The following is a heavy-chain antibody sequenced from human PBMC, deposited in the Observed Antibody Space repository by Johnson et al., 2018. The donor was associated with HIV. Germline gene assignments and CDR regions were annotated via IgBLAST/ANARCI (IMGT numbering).Heavy chain of an antibody. Sequence: VQLVESGGGLIQPGGSLRLSCAASGFTVSSNYMSWVRQAPGKGLEWVGRLKSKSDGGTIDYAAPVKGRFTISRDGSKNTLYLHMNSLKTEDTGVYYCTTGLYWNDAFNIWGQGTMVSVSS. CDR2: LKSKSDGGTI. CDR1: GFTVSSNY. J-gene: IGHJ3*02. V-gene: IGHV3-15*01. CDR3: TTGLYWNDAFNI. D-gene: IGHD1-1*01.